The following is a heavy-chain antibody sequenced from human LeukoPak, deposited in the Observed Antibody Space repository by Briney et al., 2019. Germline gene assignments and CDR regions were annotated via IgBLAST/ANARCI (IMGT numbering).Heavy chain of an antibody. J-gene: IGHJ4*02. D-gene: IGHD2-15*01. Sequence: ASVKVSCKASGYTFTSYGISWVRQAPGQGLEWMGWISAYNGNTNYAQKLQGRVTMTTDTSTSTAYMELRSLRSDDTAAYYCARDLGVVVAATPDYWGQGTLVTVSS. CDR1: GYTFTSYG. CDR2: ISAYNGNT. CDR3: ARDLGVVVAATPDY. V-gene: IGHV1-18*01.